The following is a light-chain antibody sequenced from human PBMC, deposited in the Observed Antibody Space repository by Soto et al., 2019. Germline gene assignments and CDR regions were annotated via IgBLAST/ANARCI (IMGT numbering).Light chain of an antibody. CDR3: MQALQTRYT. V-gene: IGKV2-28*01. CDR2: LGS. J-gene: IGKJ2*01. Sequence: DIVMTQSPLSLPVTPGEPASISCRSSQSLLHSNGYNYLDWYLQKPGQSPQLLIYLGSNRDSGVPDRFSGSVSGTDFTLKISRVEAVDVGVYYCMQALQTRYTFGQGTKLEIK. CDR1: QSLLHSNGYNY.